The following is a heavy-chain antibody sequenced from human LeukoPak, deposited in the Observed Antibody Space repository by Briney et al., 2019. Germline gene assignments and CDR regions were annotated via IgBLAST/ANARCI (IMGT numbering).Heavy chain of an antibody. CDR3: ARSGIVVVPAAIRYFDL. Sequence: SVKVSCKASGGTFISYAISWVRQAPGQGLEWMGGIIPIFGTANYAQKFQGRVTITADESTSTAYMELSSLRSEDTAVYYCARSGIVVVPAAIRYFDLWGRGTLVTVSS. CDR2: IIPIFGTA. J-gene: IGHJ2*01. D-gene: IGHD2-2*02. CDR1: GGTFISYA. V-gene: IGHV1-69*01.